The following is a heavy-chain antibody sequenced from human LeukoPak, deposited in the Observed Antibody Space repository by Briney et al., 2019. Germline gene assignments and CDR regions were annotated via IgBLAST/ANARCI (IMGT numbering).Heavy chain of an antibody. V-gene: IGHV4-61*02. CDR3: AKGVRDFDY. CDR2: IHTTGST. CDR1: GGSISSSSYY. D-gene: IGHD3-10*01. J-gene: IGHJ4*02. Sequence: SETLSLTCTVSGGSISSSSYYWGWIRQPAGKGLEWIGRIHTTGSTSYNPSLTSRVTMSLDTSKNQFSLKLTSVTAADTAVYYCAKGVRDFDYWGQGTLVTVSS.